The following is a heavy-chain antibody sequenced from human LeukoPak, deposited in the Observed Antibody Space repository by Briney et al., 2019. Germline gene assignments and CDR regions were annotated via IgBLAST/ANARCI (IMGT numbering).Heavy chain of an antibody. CDR3: AREGGYCDSRPNDY. J-gene: IGHJ4*02. Sequence: GGSLRLSCAASGFTFSSYSMNWVRQAPGKGLEWVSSISSSSSYIYYADSVKGRFTISRDNAKNSLYLQMNSLRAEDTAVYYCAREGGYCDSRPNDYWGQGTLVTVSS. CDR1: GFTFSSYS. V-gene: IGHV3-21*01. D-gene: IGHD3-22*01. CDR2: ISSSSSYI.